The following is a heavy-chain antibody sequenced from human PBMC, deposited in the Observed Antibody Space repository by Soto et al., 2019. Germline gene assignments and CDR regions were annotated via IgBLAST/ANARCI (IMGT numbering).Heavy chain of an antibody. CDR3: ARGRCSGGSCYSPYYYYYYMDV. Sequence: SETLSLTCAVYGGSFSGYYWSWIRQPPGKGLEWIGEINHSGSTNYNPSLKSRVTISVDTSKNQFSLKLSSVTAADTAVYYCARGRCSGGSCYSPYYYYYYMDVWGKGTTVTVSS. D-gene: IGHD2-15*01. CDR1: GGSFSGYY. V-gene: IGHV4-34*01. CDR2: INHSGST. J-gene: IGHJ6*03.